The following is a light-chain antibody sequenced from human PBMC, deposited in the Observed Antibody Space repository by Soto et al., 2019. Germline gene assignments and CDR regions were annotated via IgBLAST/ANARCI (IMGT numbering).Light chain of an antibody. CDR1: QSISYY. CDR2: AAS. V-gene: IGKV1-39*01. CDR3: QQSYSSPLT. Sequence: DIQMTQSPSSLSASVGDRVTITCRASQSISYYLNWHQQKPGKAPKLLIYAASSLQSGVPSRFSGSGSGTDFTLTISSLQPEDFATFYCQQSYSSPLTFGGGTKVDIK. J-gene: IGKJ4*01.